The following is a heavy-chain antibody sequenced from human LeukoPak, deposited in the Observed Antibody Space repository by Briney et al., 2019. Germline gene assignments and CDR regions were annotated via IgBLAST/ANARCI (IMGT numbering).Heavy chain of an antibody. D-gene: IGHD6-13*01. CDR3: ARTWQQRTYYFDY. J-gene: IGHJ4*02. Sequence: SVKVSCKASGGTFSSYAISWVRQAPGQGLEWMGRIIPILGIANYAQKFQGRVTMTTDTSTSTAYMELRSLRSDDTAVYYCARTWQQRTYYFDYWGQGTLVTVSS. CDR1: GGTFSSYA. CDR2: IIPILGIA. V-gene: IGHV1-69*04.